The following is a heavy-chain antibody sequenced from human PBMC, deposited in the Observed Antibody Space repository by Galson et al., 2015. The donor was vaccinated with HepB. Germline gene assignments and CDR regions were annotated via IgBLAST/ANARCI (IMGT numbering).Heavy chain of an antibody. CDR3: TRAVREPDSGYVDS. D-gene: IGHD1-14*01. V-gene: IGHV3-30-3*01. J-gene: IGHJ4*02. CDR1: GIAFSRSD. Sequence: SLRLSCAASGIAFSRSDMHWVRQAPGRGLEWVAIISYDGGKKYYAKSVQGRFTISRDNSKSTLFLLMNNMRSEDTAMYYCTRAVREPDSGYVDSWGQGALVTVSS. CDR2: ISYDGGKK.